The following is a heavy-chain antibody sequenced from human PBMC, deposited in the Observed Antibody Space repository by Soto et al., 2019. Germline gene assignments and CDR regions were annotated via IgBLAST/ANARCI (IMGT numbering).Heavy chain of an antibody. CDR2: IYHSGST. J-gene: IGHJ4*02. CDR1: GDSITSSNC. D-gene: IGHD7-27*01. V-gene: IGHV4-4*02. CDR3: ASRTNWGSFGS. Sequence: QVQLQESGPGLVKPSGTLSLTCAVSGDSITSSNCWGWVRQPPGKGLEWIGEIYHSGSTNYNPSLKSRLTISVDTSKNHFSLKLSSVTAADTAVYYCASRTNWGSFGSWGQGTLVTVSS.